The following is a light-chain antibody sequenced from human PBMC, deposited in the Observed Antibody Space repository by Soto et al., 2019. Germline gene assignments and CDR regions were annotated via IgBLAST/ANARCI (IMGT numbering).Light chain of an antibody. CDR3: QQYNNWPPPLT. CDR2: GAS. Sequence: EIVMTQSPATLSVSPGERATLSCRASQSVSSNLAWYQQKPGQAPRLLIYGASIRATGIPARFSGSGSGTEFTLTISGLQSEDFAVYYCQQYNNWPPPLTFGGGTKVDIK. J-gene: IGKJ4*01. V-gene: IGKV3D-15*01. CDR1: QSVSSN.